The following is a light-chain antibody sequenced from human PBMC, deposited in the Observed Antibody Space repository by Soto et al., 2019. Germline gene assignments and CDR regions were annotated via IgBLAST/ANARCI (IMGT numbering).Light chain of an antibody. CDR3: QQRYNWPNT. V-gene: IGKV3-11*01. Sequence: DIVLKQYPATLSLSPGERATLSCRTSQSVGTYLAWYQHNPGQAPRLLIYDASNRATGIPARFSGSGSGTDFTLTISSPKPEDFAVYYCQQRYNWPNTFGQGTKLEIK. J-gene: IGKJ2*01. CDR1: QSVGTY. CDR2: DAS.